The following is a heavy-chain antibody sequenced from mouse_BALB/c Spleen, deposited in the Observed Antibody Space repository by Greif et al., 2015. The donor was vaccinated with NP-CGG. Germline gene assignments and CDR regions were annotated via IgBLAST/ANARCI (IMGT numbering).Heavy chain of an antibody. D-gene: IGHD2-4*01. CDR2: IDPETGGT. Sequence: VQLQQSGAELVRPGASVTLSCKASGYTFTDYEMHWVKQTPVHGLEWIGAIDPETGGTAYNQKFKGKATLTADKSSSXAYMELRSLTSEDSAVYYCTRSRSTMTTDFDYWGQGTTLTVSS. CDR3: TRSRSTMTTDFDY. CDR1: GYTFTDYE. V-gene: IGHV1-15*01. J-gene: IGHJ2*01.